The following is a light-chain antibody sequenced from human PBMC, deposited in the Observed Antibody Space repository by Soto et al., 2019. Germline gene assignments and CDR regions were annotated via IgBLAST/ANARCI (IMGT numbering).Light chain of an antibody. Sequence: EVVMSQSPATLSVSPGEGATLSCGASQGIGDTLAWYQHKPGQTPRLLIYDASNRATGIPARFSGSGSGTDFTLTISSLEPEDFAVYYCQQRSNWPSGTFGQGTRLEIK. CDR3: QQRSNWPSGT. J-gene: IGKJ5*01. V-gene: IGKV3D-11*01. CDR2: DAS. CDR1: QGIGDT.